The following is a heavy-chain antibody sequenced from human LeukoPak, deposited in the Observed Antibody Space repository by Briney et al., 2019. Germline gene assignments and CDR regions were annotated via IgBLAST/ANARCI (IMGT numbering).Heavy chain of an antibody. V-gene: IGHV4-39*07. Sequence: SETLSLTCTVSGGSISSSSYYWGWIRQPPGKGLEWIGSIYYSGSTYYHPSLKSRVTISVDTSKNQFSLKLSSVTAADTAVYDCARVGATTFLDYWGQGTLVTVSP. CDR3: ARVGATTFLDY. CDR2: IYYSGST. J-gene: IGHJ4*02. CDR1: GGSISSSSYY. D-gene: IGHD1-26*01.